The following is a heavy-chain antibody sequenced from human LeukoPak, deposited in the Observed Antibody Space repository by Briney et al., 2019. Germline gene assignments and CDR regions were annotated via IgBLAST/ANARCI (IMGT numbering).Heavy chain of an antibody. D-gene: IGHD2-2*03. Sequence: GASVKVSCKASGYTFTGYYMHWVRQAPGQGLEWMGWINPNSGGTNYAQKFQGRVTMTRDTSISTAYMELSRLRSDDTAVYYCARAGVIGYCSSTSCYSSDYWGQGTLVTVSS. CDR1: GYTFTGYY. J-gene: IGHJ4*02. CDR2: INPNSGGT. V-gene: IGHV1-2*02. CDR3: ARAGVIGYCSSTSCYSSDY.